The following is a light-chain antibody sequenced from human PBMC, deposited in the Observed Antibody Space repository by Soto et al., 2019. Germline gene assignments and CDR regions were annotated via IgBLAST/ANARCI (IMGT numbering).Light chain of an antibody. CDR3: QQYENLPLT. CDR2: DAS. CDR1: QDINNY. Sequence: DIQMTQSPSSLSASVGDRVTITCQASQDINNYLNWYQQKPGKAPKLLIYDASNLETGVPSRFSGSGSGTDFTFTISSLQPEDIATYYCQQYENLPLTFGGGTKVEIK. V-gene: IGKV1-33*01. J-gene: IGKJ4*01.